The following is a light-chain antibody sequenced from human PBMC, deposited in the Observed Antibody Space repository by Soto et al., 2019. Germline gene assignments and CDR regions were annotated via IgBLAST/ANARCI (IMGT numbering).Light chain of an antibody. J-gene: IGKJ5*01. CDR2: AAS. CDR1: QGISSY. Sequence: IQFTQSPSSLSASVGARVTITCRASQGISSYLAWYQQKPGKAPKLLIYAASTLQSGVPSRFSGSGSGTDCTLTISSLQPEDCATYDCQQLNSYPITFGQGTRLEIK. V-gene: IGKV1-9*01. CDR3: QQLNSYPIT.